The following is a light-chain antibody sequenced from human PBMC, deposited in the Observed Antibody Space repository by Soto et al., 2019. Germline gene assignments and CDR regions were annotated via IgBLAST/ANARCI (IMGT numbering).Light chain of an antibody. J-gene: IGKJ4*01. V-gene: IGKV3-11*01. CDR1: QSVGSY. Sequence: IVFTRSPATLSFSPSQRSAXXXRASQSVGSYLAWYQQKPGQAPRLLIYDASHRATGIPARFSGSGSGTDFTLTISSLEPEDFAVYFCQQRGRWLTFGGGTKVDI. CDR2: DAS. CDR3: QQRGRWLT.